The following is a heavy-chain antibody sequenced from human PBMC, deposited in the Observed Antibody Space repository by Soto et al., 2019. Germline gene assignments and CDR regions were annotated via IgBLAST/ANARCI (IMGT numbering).Heavy chain of an antibody. V-gene: IGHV1-46*03. CDR2: INPSGGST. CDR3: AREGGRITISGVVIPPSAYDH. Sequence: ASVKISCKASGYTFTSYYMHWVRQAPGQGLEWMGIINPSGGSTSYAQKFQGRVTMTRDTSTSTVYMELSSLRSEDTAVYYCAREGGRITISGVVIPPSAYDHWGQGTLVTVSS. CDR1: GYTFTSYY. J-gene: IGHJ4*02. D-gene: IGHD3-3*01.